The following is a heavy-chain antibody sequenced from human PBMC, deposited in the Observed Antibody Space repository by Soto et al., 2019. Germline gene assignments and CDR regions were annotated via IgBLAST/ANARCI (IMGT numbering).Heavy chain of an antibody. Sequence: SVKLSCKASGYTFTSYDINWVRQATGQGLEWMGWMNPNSGNTGYAQKFQGRVTMTRNTSISTAYMELSSLRSEDTAVYYCARFTYYDFWSGPTTYGMDPWGQGTPVVVSS. CDR1: GYTFTSYD. D-gene: IGHD3-3*01. J-gene: IGHJ5*02. CDR2: MNPNSGNT. CDR3: ARFTYYDFWSGPTTYGMDP. V-gene: IGHV1-8*01.